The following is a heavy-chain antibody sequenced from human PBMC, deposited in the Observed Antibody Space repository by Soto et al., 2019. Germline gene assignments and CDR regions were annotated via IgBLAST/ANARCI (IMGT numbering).Heavy chain of an antibody. V-gene: IGHV1-8*01. CDR2: MNPNSGNT. Sequence: QVQLVQSGAEVKKPGASVKVSCKASGYAFTSYDIDWVRQATGQGLEWMGWMNPNSGNTGYAQKFQGRVTMTRNTSISTAYMELSSLRSEDTAVYYCASGSYDYYYYGMDVWGQGTTVTVSS. CDR1: GYAFTSYD. D-gene: IGHD3-10*01. J-gene: IGHJ6*02. CDR3: ASGSYDYYYYGMDV.